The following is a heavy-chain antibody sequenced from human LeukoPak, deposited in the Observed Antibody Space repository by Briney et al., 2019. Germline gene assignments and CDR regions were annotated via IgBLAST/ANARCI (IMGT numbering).Heavy chain of an antibody. CDR3: ARDVFLRFGEFDY. J-gene: IGHJ4*02. D-gene: IGHD3-10*01. CDR2: INPNSGGT. V-gene: IGHV1-2*02. Sequence: ASVKVTCKASGYTFTSYYMHWVRQAHGQGLEWMGWINPNSGGTNYAQKFQGRVTMTRDTSISTAYMELSRLRSDDTAVFYCARDVFLRFGEFDYWGQGTLVTVSS. CDR1: GYTFTSYY.